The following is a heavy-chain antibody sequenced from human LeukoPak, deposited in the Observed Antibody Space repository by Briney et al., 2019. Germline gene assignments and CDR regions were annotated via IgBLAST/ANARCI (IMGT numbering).Heavy chain of an antibody. J-gene: IGHJ4*02. Sequence: ASVKVSCKASGYTFTGYYMHWVRQAPGQRLEWMGWINPNSGGTNYAQKFQGRVTMTRDTSISTAYMELSRLRSDDTAVYYCARGGYYDILTGYYRQYYLDYWGQGTLVTVSS. CDR3: ARGGYYDILTGYYRQYYLDY. V-gene: IGHV1-2*02. CDR1: GYTFTGYY. D-gene: IGHD3-9*01. CDR2: INPNSGGT.